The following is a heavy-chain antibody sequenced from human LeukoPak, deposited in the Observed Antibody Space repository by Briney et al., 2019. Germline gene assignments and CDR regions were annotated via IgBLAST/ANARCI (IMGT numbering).Heavy chain of an antibody. D-gene: IGHD1-7*01. Sequence: GGLRLSCAASGFTFISYEMNWVRQAPGKGLEWVSYISSSSSTIYYADSVKGRFTISRDNAKNSLYLQMNSLRAEDTAVYYCARDYTGTTGGGFDYWGQGTLVTVSS. V-gene: IGHV3-48*03. CDR1: GFTFISYE. CDR2: ISSSSSTI. J-gene: IGHJ4*02. CDR3: ARDYTGTTGGGFDY.